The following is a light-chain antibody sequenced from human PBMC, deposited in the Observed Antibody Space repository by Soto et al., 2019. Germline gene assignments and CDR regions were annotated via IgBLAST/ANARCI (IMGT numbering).Light chain of an antibody. V-gene: IGKV1-5*03. Sequence: DVQLTQSPSTVSAFVGDRVTITCRASETVEGWLAWYQQKPGKAPNLLISEASTLQSGASSRFRGSGTETEFTLTVSSLQPADSATYNCQQYSSYPYTFGQGTRLEIK. CDR1: ETVEGW. CDR2: EAS. J-gene: IGKJ2*01. CDR3: QQYSSYPYT.